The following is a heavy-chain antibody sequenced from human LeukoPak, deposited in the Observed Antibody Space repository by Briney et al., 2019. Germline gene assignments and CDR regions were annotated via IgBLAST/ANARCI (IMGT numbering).Heavy chain of an antibody. D-gene: IGHD2-2*01. V-gene: IGHV3-23*01. J-gene: IGHJ4*02. CDR1: GFTFSSYA. Sequence: GGSLTLSCAASGFTFSSYAMSWVRQAPGKGLEWVSAISGSGGSTYYADSVKGRFTISRDTSKNTLYLQMNSLRAEDTAVYYCAKGSCSSTSCRIDYWGQGTLVTVSS. CDR3: AKGSCSSTSCRIDY. CDR2: ISGSGGST.